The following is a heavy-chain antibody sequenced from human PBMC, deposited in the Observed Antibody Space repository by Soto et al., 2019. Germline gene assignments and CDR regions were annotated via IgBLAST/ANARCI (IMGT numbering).Heavy chain of an antibody. V-gene: IGHV6-1*01. CDR1: GDSVSANSVA. Sequence: QVQLQQSGPGLVKPSQTLSLTCAISGDSVSANSVAWNWIRQSPSRGLEWLGRTYYRSKWYSDYAVSVKSRLTIKPDTSKNQFSLQLKSVTPEDTAVYYCARGLEWLFNYYYYGMDVWGQGTTVTVSS. CDR3: ARGLEWLFNYYYYGMDV. CDR2: TYYRSKWYS. J-gene: IGHJ6*02. D-gene: IGHD3-3*01.